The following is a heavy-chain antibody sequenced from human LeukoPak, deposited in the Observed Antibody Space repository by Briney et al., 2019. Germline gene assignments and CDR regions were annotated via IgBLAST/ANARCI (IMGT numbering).Heavy chain of an antibody. CDR3: AELGITMIGGV. Sequence: PGGSLRLSCAASGFTFSSYRMNWVRQAPGKGLEWVSYISSSSSTIYYADSVKGRFTISRDNAKNSLYLQMNSLRAEDTAVYYYAELGITMIGGVWGKGTTVTISS. CDR1: GFTFSSYR. V-gene: IGHV3-48*04. CDR2: ISSSSSTI. J-gene: IGHJ6*04. D-gene: IGHD3-10*02.